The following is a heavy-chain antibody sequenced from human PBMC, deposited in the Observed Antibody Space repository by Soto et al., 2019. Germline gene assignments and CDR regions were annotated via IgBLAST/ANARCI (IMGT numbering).Heavy chain of an antibody. V-gene: IGHV3-21*01. D-gene: IGHD3-16*01. J-gene: IGHJ4*02. Sequence: EVQLVESGGGLVKPGGSLRLSCAASGFTFSSYSMNWVRQAPGKGLEWVSSISSSSSYIYYADSVKGRFTISRDNAKNSLYLQMNSLRAEDTAMYYCARDRITFGGVSYYWGQGTLVTVSS. CDR3: ARDRITFGGVSYY. CDR2: ISSSSSYI. CDR1: GFTFSSYS.